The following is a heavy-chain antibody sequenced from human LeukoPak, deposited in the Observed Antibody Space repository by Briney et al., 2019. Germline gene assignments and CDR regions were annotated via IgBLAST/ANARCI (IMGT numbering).Heavy chain of an antibody. CDR2: ISYDGDNK. J-gene: IGHJ3*01. CDR1: GFTFSSYA. V-gene: IGHV3-30-3*01. Sequence: GGSLRLSCAASGFTFSSYAMFWVRQAPGTGLEWVALISYDGDNKYYADSVEGRLTISRDNSRNTLYLQMNSLRPEDTAMYYCARDFSGYNYGAGDALDLWGQGTVVTVSS. D-gene: IGHD5-18*01. CDR3: ARDFSGYNYGAGDALDL.